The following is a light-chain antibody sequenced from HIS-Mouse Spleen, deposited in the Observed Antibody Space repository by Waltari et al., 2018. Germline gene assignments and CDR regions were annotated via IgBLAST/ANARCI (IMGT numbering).Light chain of an antibody. J-gene: IGKJ5*01. V-gene: IGKV3-11*01. Sequence: EIVLTQSPATLSLSPGERATLSCRASQSVSSYLAWYHQKPGQAPRLLIYDASNRATGIPARFSGSGSGTDFTLTISSLEPEDFAVYYCQQRSNWQTFGQGTRLEIK. CDR1: QSVSSY. CDR2: DAS. CDR3: QQRSNWQT.